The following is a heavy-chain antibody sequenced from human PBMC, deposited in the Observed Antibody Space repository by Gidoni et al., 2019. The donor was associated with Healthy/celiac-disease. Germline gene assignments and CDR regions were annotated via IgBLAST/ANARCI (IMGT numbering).Heavy chain of an antibody. Sequence: QVQLVESGGGVVQPGRSLRLSCAASGFTFSSYAMHWVRQAPGKGLEWVAVISYDGSNKYYADSVKGRFTISRDNSKNTLYLQMNSLRAEDTAVYYCASLESTPWGQGTLVTVSS. V-gene: IGHV3-30-3*01. J-gene: IGHJ5*02. CDR1: GFTFSSYA. CDR3: ASLESTP. CDR2: ISYDGSNK.